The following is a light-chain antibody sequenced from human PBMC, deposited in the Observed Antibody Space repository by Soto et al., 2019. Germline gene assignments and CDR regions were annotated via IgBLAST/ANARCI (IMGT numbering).Light chain of an antibody. CDR2: DVT. V-gene: IGLV2-11*03. Sequence: VTISCTGTSSDVGRYDYVSWYQQHPGKAPKLIVYDVTERPSGVPDRFSGSKSGNTASLTISGLQAEDEADYSCCSFAGSYSYVFGTGTKVTVL. J-gene: IGLJ1*01. CDR1: SSDVGRYDY. CDR3: CSFAGSYSYV.